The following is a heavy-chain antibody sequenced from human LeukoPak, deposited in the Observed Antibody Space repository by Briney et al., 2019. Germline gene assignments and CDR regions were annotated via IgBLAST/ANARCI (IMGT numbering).Heavy chain of an antibody. D-gene: IGHD6-19*01. CDR3: ARVLRGRIAVAGTFDY. J-gene: IGHJ4*02. Sequence: SETLSLTCTVSGGSISSGGYYWSWIRQQPGKGLEWIGYIYYSGSTYYNPSLKSRVTISVDTSKNQFSLKLSSVTAADTAVYYCARVLRGRIAVAGTFDYWGQGTLVTVSS. CDR1: GGSISSGGYY. V-gene: IGHV4-31*03. CDR2: IYYSGST.